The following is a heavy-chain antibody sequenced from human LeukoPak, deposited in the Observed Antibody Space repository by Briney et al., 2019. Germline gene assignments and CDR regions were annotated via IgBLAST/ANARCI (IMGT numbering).Heavy chain of an antibody. V-gene: IGHV3-11*01. Sequence: PGGSLRLSCAASGFTFSDYYMSWIRQAPGKGLEWVSYISSSGSTIYYADSVKGRFTISRDNAKNSLYLQMNSLRAEDTAVYYCARDLSEYYYDSHNWFDPWGQGTLVTVSS. CDR1: GFTFSDYY. J-gene: IGHJ5*02. CDR2: ISSSGSTI. D-gene: IGHD3-22*01. CDR3: ARDLSEYYYDSHNWFDP.